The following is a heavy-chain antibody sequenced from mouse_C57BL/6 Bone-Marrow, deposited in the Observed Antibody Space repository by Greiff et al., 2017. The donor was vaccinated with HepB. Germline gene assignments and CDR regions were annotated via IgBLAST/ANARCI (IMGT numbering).Heavy chain of an antibody. D-gene: IGHD3-2*02. J-gene: IGHJ3*01. CDR1: GFTFSDYY. CDR2: ISNGGGST. V-gene: IGHV5-12*01. Sequence: EVKLVESGGGLVQPGGSLKLSCAASGFTFSDYYLYWVRQTPEKRLEWVAYISNGGGSTYYQDTVKGRFTISRDNAKNTLYLQMSRLKSEDTAMYYCARKSGQAWFAYWGQGTLVTVSA. CDR3: ARKSGQAWFAY.